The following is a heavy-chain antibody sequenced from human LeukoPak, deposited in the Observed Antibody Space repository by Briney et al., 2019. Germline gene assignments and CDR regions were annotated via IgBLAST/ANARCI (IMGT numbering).Heavy chain of an antibody. CDR1: GYTFTGYY. CDR2: INPNSGGT. CDR3: ARVLPSGSRPWDYYYYYYMDV. Sequence: ASVKVSCKASGYTFTGYYMHWVRQAPGQGLEWMGWINPNSGGTNYAQKFQGRVTMTRDTSISTAYMELRSLRSDDTAVYYCARVLPSGSRPWDYYYYYYMDVWGKGTTVTVSS. V-gene: IGHV1-2*02. D-gene: IGHD3-10*01. J-gene: IGHJ6*03.